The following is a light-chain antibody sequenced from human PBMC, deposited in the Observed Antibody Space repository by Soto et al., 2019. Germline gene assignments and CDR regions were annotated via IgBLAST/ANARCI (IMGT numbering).Light chain of an antibody. CDR2: GAS. CDR3: QQYNNWPPYT. Sequence: IVMTQSPATLSVSLGERATLSCRASQSVSSKLAWYQQKPGQAPRLLIYGASTRATGIPVRFSGSGSGTEFTLTISSLQSEDFAVYYCQQYNNWPPYTFGLGTKLEIK. V-gene: IGKV3-15*01. J-gene: IGKJ2*01. CDR1: QSVSSK.